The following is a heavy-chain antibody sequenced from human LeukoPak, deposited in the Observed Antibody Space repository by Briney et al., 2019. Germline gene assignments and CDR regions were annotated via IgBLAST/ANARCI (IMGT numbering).Heavy chain of an antibody. J-gene: IGHJ4*02. CDR2: IYYSGST. CDR3: ARELRYCSSTSCYPDY. Sequence: PSQTLSLTCTVSGGSISSGDYYWSWIRQPPGKGLEWIVYIYYSGSTYYNPSLKSRVTISVDTSKNQFSLKLSSVTAADTAVYYCARELRYCSSTSCYPDYWGQGTLVTVSS. D-gene: IGHD2-2*01. V-gene: IGHV4-30-4*08. CDR1: GGSISSGDYY.